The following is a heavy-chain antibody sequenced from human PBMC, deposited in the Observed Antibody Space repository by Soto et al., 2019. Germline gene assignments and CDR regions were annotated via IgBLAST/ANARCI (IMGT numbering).Heavy chain of an antibody. CDR3: ARGDLGYCSGRSCYEEGADYFQH. CDR1: GGTFSSYT. Sequence: QVQLVQSGAEVKKPGSSVKVSCKASGGTFSSYTISWVRQAPGQGLEWMGRIIPIVGIANYAQKFQGRVTITADKSTSTAYMELSSLRSEDTAVYYCARGDLGYCSGRSCYEEGADYFQHWGQGTLVTVSS. J-gene: IGHJ1*01. D-gene: IGHD2-15*01. V-gene: IGHV1-69*02. CDR2: IIPIVGIA.